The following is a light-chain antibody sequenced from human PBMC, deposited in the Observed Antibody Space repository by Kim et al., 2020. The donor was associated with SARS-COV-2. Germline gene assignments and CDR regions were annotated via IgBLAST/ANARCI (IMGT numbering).Light chain of an antibody. CDR3: SSYTNSNTYV. Sequence: GQSVASSCARSTCTISTYNRVPSFQQSPYTGPKLIIYVVNNRPSGVPARFSGSKSGNTASLTLSGLHAEADANYYCSSYTNSNTYVFPGGT. J-gene: IGLJ3*02. V-gene: IGLV2-18*02. CDR2: VVN. CDR1: TCTISTYNR.